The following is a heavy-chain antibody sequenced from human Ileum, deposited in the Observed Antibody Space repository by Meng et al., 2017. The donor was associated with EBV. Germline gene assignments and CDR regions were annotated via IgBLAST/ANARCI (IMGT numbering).Heavy chain of an antibody. CDR3: AKDEAIGF. CDR2: ISSRSNYI. Sequence: EVRRVGSGVGLVNLGGTLRLSCAASEFVLSDYTRIWVRQAPGKGLEWVSSISSRSNYIHYADSVRGRFTISRDNGENALFLQMDSLRDEDTAVYYCAKDEAIGFWGQGTLVTVSS. J-gene: IGHJ4*02. CDR1: EFVLSDYT. V-gene: IGHV3-21*02.